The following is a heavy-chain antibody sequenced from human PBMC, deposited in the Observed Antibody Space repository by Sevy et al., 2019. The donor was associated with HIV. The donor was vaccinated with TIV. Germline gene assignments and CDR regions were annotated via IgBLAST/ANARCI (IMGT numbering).Heavy chain of an antibody. Sequence: GSLRLSCAGSGFTPSTYGMHWVRQAPGKGLEWVAVIGYDGNNKYYADSVKGRFTISRDNSKNTLFLQMDSLRAEDTAAYYCARDPRMYGDYLLAYFDYWGQGALVTVSS. D-gene: IGHD2-8*01. J-gene: IGHJ4*02. CDR3: ARDPRMYGDYLLAYFDY. V-gene: IGHV3-33*01. CDR1: GFTPSTYG. CDR2: IGYDGNNK.